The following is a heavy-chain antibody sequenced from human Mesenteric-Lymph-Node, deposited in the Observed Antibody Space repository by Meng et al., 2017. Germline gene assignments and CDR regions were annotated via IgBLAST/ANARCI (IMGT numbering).Heavy chain of an antibody. CDR1: GFTFSSYS. J-gene: IGHJ4*02. Sequence: EVQLVESGGGLVKPVGSLILSCAASGFTFSSYSMNWVRQAPGKGLEWVSYISSNSYYISYADSVKGRFTISRDNAKNSVYLQMNSLRAEDTAVYYCAEGSGSYAVAYWGQGTLVTVSS. V-gene: IGHV3-21*01. CDR3: AEGSGSYAVAY. D-gene: IGHD1-26*01. CDR2: ISSNSYYI.